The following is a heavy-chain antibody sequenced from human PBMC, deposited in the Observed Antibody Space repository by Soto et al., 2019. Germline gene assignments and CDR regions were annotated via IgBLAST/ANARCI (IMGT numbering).Heavy chain of an antibody. CDR3: ARYAFEWDHDY. CDR1: GGSFSGYY. Sequence: SETLSLTCAVYGGSFSGYYWSWIRQPPGKGLEWIGEINHSGSTNYNPSLKSRVTISVDTSKNQFSLKLSSVTAADTAVYYCARYAFEWDHDYWGQGTLVTVSS. J-gene: IGHJ4*02. D-gene: IGHD1-26*01. V-gene: IGHV4-34*01. CDR2: INHSGST.